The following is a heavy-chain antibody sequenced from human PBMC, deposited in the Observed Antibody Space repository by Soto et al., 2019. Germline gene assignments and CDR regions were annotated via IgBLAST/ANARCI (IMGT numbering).Heavy chain of an antibody. V-gene: IGHV3-48*02. CDR1: GFTFSVRS. CDR2: ISSTSSAR. D-gene: IGHD3-9*01. CDR3: ARDSDIYYGMDV. J-gene: IGHJ6*02. Sequence: GGSLRLSCAASGFTFSVRSMNWVRRAPGKGLEWVSYISSTSSARYYADSVRGRFTISRDNVKYSLYLQTNSLTDEDTAVYYCARDSDIYYGMDVWGQGTTVTVSS.